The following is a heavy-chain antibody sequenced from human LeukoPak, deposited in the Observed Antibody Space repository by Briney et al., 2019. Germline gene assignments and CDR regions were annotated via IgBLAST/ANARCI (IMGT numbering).Heavy chain of an antibody. CDR2: LNPNSGVT. CDR1: GYTFTDYY. D-gene: IGHD2-2*01. J-gene: IGHJ3*02. Sequence: GASVKVSCTASGYTFTDYYLHWVRQAPGQGLEWMAWLNPNSGVTNYAKKSQGRVTMTRDTSISTAYMELSTLRSDDTAVYYCARYCRSRCSAGDTFDIWGQGTVVTVSS. CDR3: ARYCRSRCSAGDTFDI. V-gene: IGHV1-2*02.